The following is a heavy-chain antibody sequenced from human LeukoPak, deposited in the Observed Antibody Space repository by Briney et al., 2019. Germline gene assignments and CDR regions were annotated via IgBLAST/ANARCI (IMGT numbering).Heavy chain of an antibody. Sequence: PGGSLGLSCAASGFTFSDYYMSWIRQAPGKGLEWVSYISSSGSTIYYADSVKGRFTISRDNAKNSLYLQMNSLRAEDTAVYYCAKDTSIAARGGLDYWGQGTLVTVSS. CDR1: GFTFSDYY. D-gene: IGHD6-6*01. CDR3: AKDTSIAARGGLDY. J-gene: IGHJ4*02. CDR2: ISSSGSTI. V-gene: IGHV3-11*01.